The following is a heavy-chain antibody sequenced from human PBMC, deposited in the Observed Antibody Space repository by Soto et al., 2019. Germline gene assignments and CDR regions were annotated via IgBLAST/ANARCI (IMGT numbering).Heavy chain of an antibody. CDR1: GYTFTSYG. V-gene: IGHV1-18*04. Sequence: QVQLVQSGAEVKKPGASVKVSCKASGYTFTSYGISWVRQAPGQGLEWMGWISAYNGNTNYAQKLQGRVTMTTDPSTSTAYMELRSLRSDDTAVYYCARDFVRWELLLGAMDYWGQGTLVTVSS. J-gene: IGHJ4*02. CDR2: ISAYNGNT. D-gene: IGHD1-26*01. CDR3: ARDFVRWELLLGAMDY.